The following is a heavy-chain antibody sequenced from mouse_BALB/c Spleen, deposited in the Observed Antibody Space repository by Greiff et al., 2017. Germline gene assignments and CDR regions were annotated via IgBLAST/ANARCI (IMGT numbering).Heavy chain of an antibody. CDR3: ARSLYGNCH. CDR2: IDPANGNT. V-gene: IGHV14-3*02. J-gene: IGHJ4*01. CDR1: GFNIKDTY. D-gene: IGHD2-1*01. Sequence: VHVKQSGAELVKPGASVKLSCTASGFNIKDTYMHWVKQRPEQGLEWIGRIDPANGNTKYDPKFQGKATITADTSSNTAYLQLSSLTSEDTAVYYCARSLYGNCHWGQGTSVTVSS.